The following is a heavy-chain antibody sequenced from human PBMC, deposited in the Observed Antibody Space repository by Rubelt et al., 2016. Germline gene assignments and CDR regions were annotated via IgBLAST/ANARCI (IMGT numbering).Heavy chain of an antibody. CDR1: GFTFSDYY. J-gene: IGHJ6*02. CDR2: ISSSGTTI. Sequence: ETRGGLVKPGGSLRLSCAASGFTFSDYYMSWIRQAPGKGLEWVSYISSSGTTIYYADSVKGRFTISRDNAKNSLYLQMNSLRAEDTAVYYCARDQRRWWGTETYYGMDVWGQGTTVTVSS. D-gene: IGHD2-15*01. V-gene: IGHV3-11*01. CDR3: ARDQRRWWGTETYYGMDV.